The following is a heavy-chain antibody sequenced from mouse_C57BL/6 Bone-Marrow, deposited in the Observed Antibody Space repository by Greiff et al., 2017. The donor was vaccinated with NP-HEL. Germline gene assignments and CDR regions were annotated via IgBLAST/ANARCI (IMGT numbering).Heavy chain of an antibody. Sequence: LVESGPELVKPGASVKLSCKASGYTFTSYDINWVKQRPGQGLEWIGWIYPRDGSTKYNEKFKGKATLTVDTSSSTAYMELHSLTSEDSAVYFCARYGSSFPYWYFDVWGTGTTVTVSS. CDR1: GYTFTSYD. CDR3: ARYGSSFPYWYFDV. D-gene: IGHD1-1*01. V-gene: IGHV1-85*01. J-gene: IGHJ1*03. CDR2: IYPRDGST.